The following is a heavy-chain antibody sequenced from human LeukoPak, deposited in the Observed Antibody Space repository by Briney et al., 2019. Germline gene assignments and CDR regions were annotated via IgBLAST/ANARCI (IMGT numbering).Heavy chain of an antibody. J-gene: IGHJ4*02. D-gene: IGHD3-9*01. V-gene: IGHV3-30*01. CDR2: ISYDGSNK. CDR1: GFTFSSYA. CDR3: ARNRVDYDILTGPDY. Sequence: PGGSLRLSCAASGFTFSSYAMHWVRQAPGKGLEWVAVISYDGSNKYYADSVKGRFTISRDNSKNTLYLQMNSLRAEDTAVYYCARNRVDYDILTGPDYWGQGTLVTVSS.